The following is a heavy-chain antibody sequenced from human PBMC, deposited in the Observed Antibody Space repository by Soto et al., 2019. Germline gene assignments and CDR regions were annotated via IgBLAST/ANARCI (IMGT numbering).Heavy chain of an antibody. J-gene: IGHJ6*02. Sequence: SDTLSITCTVSGGSFSSGDYYWSWVRQPPGKGLEWIGYIYYTGSTFNNPSLKSRVSISIDTSKTQFSLKLSSVTAADTAVYYCARIHFGDEPSYYYYGMDVWGQGTTVTVSS. D-gene: IGHD4-17*01. CDR3: ARIHFGDEPSYYYYGMDV. CDR1: GGSFSSGDYY. V-gene: IGHV4-30-4*02. CDR2: IYYTGST.